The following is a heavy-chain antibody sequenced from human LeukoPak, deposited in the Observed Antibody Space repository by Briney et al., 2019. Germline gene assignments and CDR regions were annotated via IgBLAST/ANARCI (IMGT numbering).Heavy chain of an antibody. CDR1: GYTFTSYY. D-gene: IGHD3-3*01. CDR3: ARDPRITIFGVAVKGVVNGFDY. J-gene: IGHJ4*02. CDR2: INPSGGST. V-gene: IGHV1-46*01. Sequence: ASVKVSCKASGYTFTSYYMHWVRQAPGQGLEWMGIINPSGGSTSYAQKFQGRVTMTWDMSTSTVCMELSSLRSEDTAVYYCARDPRITIFGVAVKGVVNGFDYWGQGTLATVSS.